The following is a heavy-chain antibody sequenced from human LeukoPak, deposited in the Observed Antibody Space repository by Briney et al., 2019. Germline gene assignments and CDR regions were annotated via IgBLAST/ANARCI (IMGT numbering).Heavy chain of an antibody. Sequence: SETLSLTWTVSTGSISSSSNDSGWIRQPPGKGLEWIGGIYYSGSTYYNPSLKSRVTVSVDTSKNQFSLKLSSVTAADTAVYYCARLIPVGYNWFGPCGQGTLVTVSP. D-gene: IGHD2-15*01. J-gene: IGHJ5*02. CDR1: TGSISSSSND. V-gene: IGHV4-39*01. CDR3: ARLIPVGYNWFGP. CDR2: IYYSGST.